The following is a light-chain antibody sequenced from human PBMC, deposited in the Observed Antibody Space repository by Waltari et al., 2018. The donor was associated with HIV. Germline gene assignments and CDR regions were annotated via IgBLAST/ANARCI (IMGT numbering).Light chain of an antibody. CDR3: QQYYKWPLT. V-gene: IGKV3D-15*01. CDR1: QSVSSK. CDR2: GAS. J-gene: IGKJ5*01. Sequence: EIVMLQSRATLSVSPGERATLSCRASQSVSSKLAWYQQKPGQAPRLLIYGASTRSTGIPGRFSGSESGTDFILTISSLQSEDCAVYYCQQYYKWPLTFGQGTRLEIK.